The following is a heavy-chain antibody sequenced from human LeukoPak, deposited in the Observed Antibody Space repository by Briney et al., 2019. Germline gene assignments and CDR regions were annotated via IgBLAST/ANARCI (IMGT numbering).Heavy chain of an antibody. D-gene: IGHD3-22*01. Sequence: GGSLRLSCAASGFTVSSIHMVWVRQAPGKGLEWVSVTYTGGNSYYADSVKGRFIISRDISKNTLYLQMNSLRAEDSALYYCARGGRGSAAVVAPRSFDIWGQGAMVTVSS. CDR2: TYTGGNS. V-gene: IGHV3-53*01. J-gene: IGHJ3*02. CDR1: GFTVSSIH. CDR3: ARGGRGSAAVVAPRSFDI.